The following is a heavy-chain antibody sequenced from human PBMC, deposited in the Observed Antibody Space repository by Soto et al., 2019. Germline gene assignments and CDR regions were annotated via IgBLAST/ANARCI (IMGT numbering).Heavy chain of an antibody. V-gene: IGHV3-48*02. J-gene: IGHJ6*02. D-gene: IGHD5-12*01. CDR2: ISSSSSTI. CDR3: ARDGGERWLQLEYYYYGMDV. CDR1: GFTFSSYS. Sequence: EVQLVESGGGLVQPGGSLRLSCAASGFTFSSYSMNWVRQAPGKGLEWVSYISSSSSTIYYADSVKGRFTISRDNAKNSRYLQMNSLRDEDTAVYYCARDGGERWLQLEYYYYGMDVWGQGTTVTVSS.